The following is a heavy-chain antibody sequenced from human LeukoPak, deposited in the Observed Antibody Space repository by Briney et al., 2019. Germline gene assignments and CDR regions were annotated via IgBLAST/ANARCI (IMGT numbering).Heavy chain of an antibody. Sequence: SVRVSFTASGGTFSSYAISWVRQAPGQGLEWMGGIIPIFGTANYAQKFQGRVTITADESTSTAYMELSSLRSEDTAAYYCAGAELLSILDYWGQGTLVTVSS. CDR1: GGTFSSYA. D-gene: IGHD2/OR15-2a*01. J-gene: IGHJ4*02. CDR3: AGAELLSILDY. CDR2: IIPIFGTA. V-gene: IGHV1-69*13.